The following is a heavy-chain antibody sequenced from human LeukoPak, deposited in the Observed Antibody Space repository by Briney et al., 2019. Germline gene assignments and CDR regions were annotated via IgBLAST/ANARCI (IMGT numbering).Heavy chain of an antibody. D-gene: IGHD3-16*02. CDR2: ISAYNGNT. J-gene: IGHJ4*02. CDR3: ARVSAQNYDYVWGSYRPLPFDY. V-gene: IGHV1-18*01. Sequence: ASVKVSCKASGYIFTSYGISWVRQAPGQGLEWMGWISAYNGNTNYAQKLQGRVTMTTDTSTSTAYMELRSLRSDDTAVYYCARVSAQNYDYVWGSYRPLPFDYWGQGTLVTVSS. CDR1: GYIFTSYG.